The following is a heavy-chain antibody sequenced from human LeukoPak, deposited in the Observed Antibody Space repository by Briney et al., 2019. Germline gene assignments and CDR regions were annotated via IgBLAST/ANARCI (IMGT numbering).Heavy chain of an antibody. CDR2: INSNSGGT. CDR1: GYTFTGYY. Sequence: ASVKVSCKASGYTFTGYYMHWVRQAPGQGLEWMGWINSNSGGTNYAQKFQGRVTMTRDTSISTAYMELSRLRSDDTAVYYCARGPNIVVVPAAIGGYGMDVWGQGTTVTVSS. D-gene: IGHD2-2*01. V-gene: IGHV1-2*02. J-gene: IGHJ6*02. CDR3: ARGPNIVVVPAAIGGYGMDV.